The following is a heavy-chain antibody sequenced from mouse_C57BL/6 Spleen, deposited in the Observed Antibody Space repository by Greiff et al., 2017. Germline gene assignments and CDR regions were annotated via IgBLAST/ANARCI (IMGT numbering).Heavy chain of an antibody. J-gene: IGHJ2*01. CDR1: GFTFSSYA. V-gene: IGHV5-4*03. CDR3: ARGEDYFDD. Sequence: EVMLVESGGGLVKPGGSLKLSCAASGFTFSSYAMSWVRQTPEKRLEWVATISDGGSYTYYPDNVKGRFTISRDNAKNNLYLQMSHLKSEDTPMYYCARGEDYFDDWGQGTTLTVSA. CDR2: ISDGGSYT.